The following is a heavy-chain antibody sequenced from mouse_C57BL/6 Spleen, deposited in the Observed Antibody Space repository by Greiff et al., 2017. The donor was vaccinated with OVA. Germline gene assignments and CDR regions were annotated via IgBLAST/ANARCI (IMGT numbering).Heavy chain of an antibody. CDR1: GYSFTDYN. D-gene: IGHD1-1*01. Sequence: EVQLKESGPELVKPGASVKISCKASGYSFTDYNMNWVKQSNGKSLEWIGVINPNYGTTSYNQKFKGKATLTVDQSSSTAYMQLNSLTSEDSAVYYCAGDYGSSYGYYFDYWGQGTTLTVSS. V-gene: IGHV1-39*01. CDR2: INPNYGTT. CDR3: AGDYGSSYGYYFDY. J-gene: IGHJ2*01.